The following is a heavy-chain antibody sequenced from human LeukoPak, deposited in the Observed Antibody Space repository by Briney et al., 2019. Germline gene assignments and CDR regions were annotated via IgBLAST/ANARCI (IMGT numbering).Heavy chain of an antibody. CDR2: INPKSGGT. J-gene: IGHJ5*02. V-gene: IGHV1-2*02. CDR1: GYTFTGYY. D-gene: IGHD2-8*01. CDR3: ARDVYCAKGVCRDH. Sequence: ASVKVSCKASGYTFTGYYMHWVRQAPGQGLEWMGWINPKSGGTNYAQKFQGRVTMTRDTSITTVYMELSRLKSDDTAVYYCARDVYCAKGVCRDHWGQGTLVTVSS.